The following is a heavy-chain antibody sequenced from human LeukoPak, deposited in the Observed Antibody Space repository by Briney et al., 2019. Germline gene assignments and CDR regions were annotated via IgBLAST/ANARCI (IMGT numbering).Heavy chain of an antibody. Sequence: SQSLSLTCTVSHASIGSAGDGWSWLRRQPEKGLEWFGHIYHPGTTHYNASLKSRLAMSVDTSRNQFSLRLDSVTVADTAVYYCARGGVVTTTPRFDPWGQGTLVIVSS. D-gene: IGHD1-1*01. V-gene: IGHV4-31*03. J-gene: IGHJ5*02. CDR2: IYHPGTT. CDR3: ARGGVVTTTPRFDP. CDR1: HASIGSAGDG.